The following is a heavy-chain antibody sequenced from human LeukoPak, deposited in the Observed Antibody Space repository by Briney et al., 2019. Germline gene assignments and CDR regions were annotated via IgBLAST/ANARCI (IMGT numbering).Heavy chain of an antibody. V-gene: IGHV3-9*01. CDR2: ISWNSGSI. CDR1: GFTFDDYA. Sequence: GRSLRLSCAASGFTFDDYAMHWVRQAPGKGLEWVSGISWNSGSIGYADSVKGRFTISRDNAKNSLYLQMNSLRAEGTALYYCAKDIPPNYDILTGSAFDIWGQGTMVTVSS. CDR3: AKDIPPNYDILTGSAFDI. J-gene: IGHJ3*02. D-gene: IGHD3-9*01.